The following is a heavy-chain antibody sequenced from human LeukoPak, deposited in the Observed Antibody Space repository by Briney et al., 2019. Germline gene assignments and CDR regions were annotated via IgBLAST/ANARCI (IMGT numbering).Heavy chain of an antibody. Sequence: SETLPLTCTVSGGSISTGSYSWNWIRQPAGKGLEWIGRIYTSGSTNYNPSPKSRVTVSVDTSKNQFSLKLSSVTAADTAVYYCARDYGSGDQKCFDTWGQGTLVTVSS. D-gene: IGHD3-10*01. CDR3: ARDYGSGDQKCFDT. CDR1: GGSISTGSYS. V-gene: IGHV4-61*02. CDR2: IYTSGST. J-gene: IGHJ5*02.